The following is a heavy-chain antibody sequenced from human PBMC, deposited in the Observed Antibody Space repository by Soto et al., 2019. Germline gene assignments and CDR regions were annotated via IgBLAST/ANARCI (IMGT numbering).Heavy chain of an antibody. Sequence: TLSLTCAVSGGSISSSNWWSWVRQPPGKGLEWTGEIYHSGSTNYNPSLKSRVTISVDKSKNQFSLKLSSVTAADTAMYYCARRSITMVRGVMWAFDIWGQGTMVTVSS. CDR2: IYHSGST. CDR3: ARRSITMVRGVMWAFDI. D-gene: IGHD3-10*01. V-gene: IGHV4-4*02. J-gene: IGHJ3*02. CDR1: GGSISSSNW.